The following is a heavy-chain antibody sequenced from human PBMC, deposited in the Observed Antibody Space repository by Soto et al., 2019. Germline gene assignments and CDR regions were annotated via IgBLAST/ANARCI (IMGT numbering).Heavy chain of an antibody. CDR1: GGSFSGYY. V-gene: IGHV4-34*01. Sequence: QVQLQKWVAGLLKPSETLSLTCAVYGGSFSGYYWSWSRQPPGKGLEWIGEITHSGSTNYNLSLKSRVTISVDTSKNQFSLKMSSVTAADTAVYYCASITIFGVVDYWGQGTLVTVFS. D-gene: IGHD3-3*01. CDR3: ASITIFGVVDY. CDR2: ITHSGST. J-gene: IGHJ4*02.